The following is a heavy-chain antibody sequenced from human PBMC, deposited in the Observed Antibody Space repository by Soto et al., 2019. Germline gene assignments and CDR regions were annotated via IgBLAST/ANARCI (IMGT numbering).Heavy chain of an antibody. D-gene: IGHD3-22*01. V-gene: IGHV4-59*01. J-gene: IGHJ6*02. CDR1: GGSISSYY. Sequence: SETLSLTCTVSGGSISSYYWSWIRQPPGKGLEWIGYIYYSGSTNYNPSLKSRVTISVDTSKNQFSLKLSSVTAADTAVYYCARYPGHYYDSSGYYAGDYYYYYYGMDVWGQGTTVTVSS. CDR2: IYYSGST. CDR3: ARYPGHYYDSSGYYAGDYYYYYYGMDV.